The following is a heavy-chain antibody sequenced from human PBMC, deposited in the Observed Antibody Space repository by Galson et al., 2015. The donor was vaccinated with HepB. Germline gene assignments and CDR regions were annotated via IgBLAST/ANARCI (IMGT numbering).Heavy chain of an antibody. V-gene: IGHV1-18*01. D-gene: IGHD6-6*01. CDR3: ARDRGEVYSSCFDY. CDR2: ISAYNGNT. J-gene: IGHJ4*02. Sequence: SVKVSCKASGYTFTSYGISWVRQAPGQGLEWMGWISAYNGNTNYAQKLQGRVTMTTDTSTSTAYMELRSLRAEDTAVYYCARDRGEVYSSCFDYWGQGTLVTVSS. CDR1: GYTFTSYG.